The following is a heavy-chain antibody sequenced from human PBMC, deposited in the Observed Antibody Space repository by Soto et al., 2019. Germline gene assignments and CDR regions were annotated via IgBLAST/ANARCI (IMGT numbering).Heavy chain of an antibody. J-gene: IGHJ3*02. CDR2: INTDGGSS. V-gene: IGHV3-74*03. D-gene: IGHD2-2*01. CDR1: GFTFSGHW. Sequence: EVQLVESGGDLVQPGGSLRLSCAASGFTFSGHWMHWVRQVPGKGLEWVSRINTDGGSSSYADSVKGRFTIFRDNAKNTLYLQMNGLRAEDTSVYFCAREAVFCSRTSCYRRAFDTWGQGTTVTVSS. CDR3: AREAVFCSRTSCYRRAFDT.